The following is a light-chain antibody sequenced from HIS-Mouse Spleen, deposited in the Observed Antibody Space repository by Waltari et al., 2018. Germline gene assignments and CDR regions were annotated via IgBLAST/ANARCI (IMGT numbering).Light chain of an antibody. Sequence: AIRMTQSPSSFSASTGDRVTITCRASQGISSYLAWYQQKPGKAPKLLIYAASTLQSGVPSMFSGSGSGTAFTLTISCLQSEDFATYYCQQYYSYLPITFGHGTRLEI. J-gene: IGKJ5*01. CDR1: QGISSY. CDR3: QQYYSYLPIT. V-gene: IGKV1-8*01. CDR2: AAS.